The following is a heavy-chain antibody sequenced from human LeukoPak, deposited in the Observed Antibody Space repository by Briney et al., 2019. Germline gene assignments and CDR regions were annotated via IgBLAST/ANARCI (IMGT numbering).Heavy chain of an antibody. V-gene: IGHV3-11*04. Sequence: GGSLRLSCAASGFTFSDYYMSWIRQAPGKGLEWVSYISSSGSTIYYADSVKGRFTISRDNAKNSLYLQMNSVRAEDTAVYYCARDVYGDYNWFDPWGQGTLVTVSS. CDR2: ISSSGSTI. D-gene: IGHD4-17*01. J-gene: IGHJ5*02. CDR3: ARDVYGDYNWFDP. CDR1: GFTFSDYY.